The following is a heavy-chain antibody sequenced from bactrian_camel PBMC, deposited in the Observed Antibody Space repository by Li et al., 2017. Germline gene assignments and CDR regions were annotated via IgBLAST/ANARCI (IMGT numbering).Heavy chain of an antibody. V-gene: IGHV3S1*01. D-gene: IGHD2*01. CDR2: IYSDGTP. Sequence: QVQLVESGGGSVQAGGSLRLSCEYTYRRHCMGWFRQAPGNECERVSTIYSDGTPYYTDSVKGRFTISRDNAKNSLYLQLNSLKTEDTAMYYCAKDSLVPEFYLGSYYYHADWGQGTQVTVS. CDR1: YTYRRHC. J-gene: IGHJ4*01. CDR3: AKDSLVPEFYLGSYYYHAD.